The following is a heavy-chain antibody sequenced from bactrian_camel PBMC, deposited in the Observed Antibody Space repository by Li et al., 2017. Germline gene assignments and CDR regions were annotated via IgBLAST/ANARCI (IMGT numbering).Heavy chain of an antibody. J-gene: IGHJ4*01. CDR3: AQDSWNGNGWYHLY. CDR1: GFTFRYSDYC. Sequence: HVQMVESGGGSVQPGGSLRLSCAGSGFTFRYSDYCLGWFRQALGKEREAVAVVARDGSTTYSDSVEGRFTISRDNAKNTLYLRLNSLKTEDTAMYYCAQDSWNGNGWYHLYWGQGTQVTVS. CDR2: VARDGST. V-gene: IGHV3S53*01. D-gene: IGHD3*01.